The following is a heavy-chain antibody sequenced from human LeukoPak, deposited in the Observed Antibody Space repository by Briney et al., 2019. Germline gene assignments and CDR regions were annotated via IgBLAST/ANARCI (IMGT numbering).Heavy chain of an antibody. Sequence: GGSLTLSCEASGFTFGRNWMSWVRQAPGKGLEWVANINPDGSQKYYVDSVKGRFTISRDNTKSSLYLQMNSLGAEDTAVYYCARLLGTATTFDYWGQGTLVTVSS. J-gene: IGHJ4*02. CDR3: ARLLGTATTFDY. D-gene: IGHD5-24*01. CDR2: INPDGSQK. CDR1: GFTFGRNW. V-gene: IGHV3-7*01.